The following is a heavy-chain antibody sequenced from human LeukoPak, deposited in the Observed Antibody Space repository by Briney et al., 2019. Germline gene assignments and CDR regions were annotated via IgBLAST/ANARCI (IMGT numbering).Heavy chain of an antibody. V-gene: IGHV4-39*07. CDR1: GGSISTSRYY. D-gene: IGHD3-10*01. Sequence: SETLSLTCTVSGGSISTSRYYWGWIRQPPGKGLEWIGSIYYSGITYYNPSLKSRVTISVDTSKNQFSLKLSSVTAADTAVYYCARDLGGYEPDAFDIWGQGTMVTVSS. J-gene: IGHJ3*02. CDR2: IYYSGIT. CDR3: ARDLGGYEPDAFDI.